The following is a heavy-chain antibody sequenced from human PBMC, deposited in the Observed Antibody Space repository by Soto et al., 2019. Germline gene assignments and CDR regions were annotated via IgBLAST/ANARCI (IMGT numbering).Heavy chain of an antibody. D-gene: IGHD6-6*01. V-gene: IGHV1-69*01. CDR3: ARNEYSTTFYYYGMDV. Sequence: QVQLVQSGAEVKKPGSSVKVSCKASGGTFSSYAITWVRQAPGQGLEWMGRIIPIFGTANYNQKFQGRVTITGDESTSTASMELSSLGSEETALYYCARNEYSTTFYYYGMDVWGQRTTVTVSS. CDR2: IIPIFGTA. J-gene: IGHJ6*02. CDR1: GGTFSSYA.